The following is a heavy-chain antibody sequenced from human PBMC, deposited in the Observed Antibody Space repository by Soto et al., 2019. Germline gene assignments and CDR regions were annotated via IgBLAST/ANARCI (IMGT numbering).Heavy chain of an antibody. CDR2: ISGSGGST. D-gene: IGHD1-26*01. J-gene: IGHJ4*02. CDR1: GFTFSSYA. Sequence: GGSLRLSCAASGFTFSSYAMSWVRQAPGKGLEWVSAISGSGGSTYYADSVKGRFTISRDNSKNTLYLQMNSLRAEDTAVYYCAKILVLGVGAKPGLSLNDFWGQRSLDTGSS. CDR3: AKILVLGVGAKPGLSLNDF. V-gene: IGHV3-23*01.